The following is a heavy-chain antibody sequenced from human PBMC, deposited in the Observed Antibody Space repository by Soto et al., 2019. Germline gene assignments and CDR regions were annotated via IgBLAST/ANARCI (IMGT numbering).Heavy chain of an antibody. J-gene: IGHJ5*02. CDR1: GGSISSYY. CDR2: IYYSGST. Sequence: SETLSLTCTVSGGSISSYYWSWIRQPPGKGLEWIGYIYYSGSTNYNPSLKSRVTISVDTSKNQFSLKLSSVTAADTAVYYCARYTVAQRTNYRRPLGLQNWFDPWGQGTLVTVSS. D-gene: IGHD2-15*01. CDR3: ARYTVAQRTNYRRPLGLQNWFDP. V-gene: IGHV4-59*01.